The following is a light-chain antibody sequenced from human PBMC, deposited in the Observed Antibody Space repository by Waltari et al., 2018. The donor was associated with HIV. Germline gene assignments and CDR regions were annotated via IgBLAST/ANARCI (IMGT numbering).Light chain of an antibody. V-gene: IGLV2-8*01. CDR1: SSDVGGYNS. J-gene: IGLJ2*01. CDR3: SSYAGSHVV. CDR2: EVS. Sequence: QSALTQPPPAPGSPGQSVTIPCTGTSSDVGGYNSVSWYQQHPGKAPKLMIYEVSKWPSGVPDRFSGSKSGNTASLTVSGLQADDEADYYCSSYAGSHVVFGGGTKLTVL.